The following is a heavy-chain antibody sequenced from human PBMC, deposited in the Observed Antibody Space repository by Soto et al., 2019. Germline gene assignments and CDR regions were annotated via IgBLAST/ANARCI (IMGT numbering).Heavy chain of an antibody. CDR2: ISYDGSNK. CDR1: GFTFSSYA. CDR3: ARDGGYSSSNGMDV. J-gene: IGHJ6*02. V-gene: IGHV3-30-3*01. Sequence: LRLSCAASGFTFSSYAMHWVRQAPGKGLEWVAVISYDGSNKYYADSVKGRFTISRDNSKNTLYLQMNSLRAEDTAVYYCARDGGYSSSNGMDVWGQGTTVTVSS. D-gene: IGHD6-13*01.